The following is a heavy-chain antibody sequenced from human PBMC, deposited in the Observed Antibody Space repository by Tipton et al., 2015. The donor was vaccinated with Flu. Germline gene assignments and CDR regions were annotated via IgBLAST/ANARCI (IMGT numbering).Heavy chain of an antibody. Sequence: TLSLTCAVSGGSISSSNWWSWVRQPPGKGLEWIGEIYHSGSTNYNPSLKSRVTISVDKSKNQFSLKLSSVTAADTAVYYCARAIAAENYYYYGMDVWGQGTTVTVPS. V-gene: IGHV4-4*02. D-gene: IGHD6-13*01. CDR1: GGSISSSNW. CDR3: ARAIAAENYYYYGMDV. CDR2: IYHSGST. J-gene: IGHJ6*02.